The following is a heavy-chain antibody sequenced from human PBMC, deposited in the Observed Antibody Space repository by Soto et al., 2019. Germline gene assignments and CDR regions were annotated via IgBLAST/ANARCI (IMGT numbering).Heavy chain of an antibody. CDR2: INPRDSKS. J-gene: IGHJ4*02. V-gene: IGHV5-51*01. CDR3: ARPYNNGAAD. D-gene: IGHD4-4*01. Sequence: PGESLKISCKGSGYSFSSYWIGWVRQMPRKGLEWMAIINPRDSKSRYSPTCQGQVTISVDKSISTAYLQWSSQKASDTAMYCCARPYNNGAADWGQGTLVTVSS. CDR1: GYSFSSYW.